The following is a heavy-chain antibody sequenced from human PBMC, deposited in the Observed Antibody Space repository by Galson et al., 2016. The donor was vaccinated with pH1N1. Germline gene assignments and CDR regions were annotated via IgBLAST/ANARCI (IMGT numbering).Heavy chain of an antibody. CDR1: GSSSTTYW. Sequence: QSGAEVKKPGESLKISCRRSGSSSTTYWIGWVRQLPGTGLEWMGLIYPGDSDTKYNPSPPGHVSFSVDKSINTAYLQWSSLQPSDTGIYYCSRRLSLTISGMGPYDAFDVWGQGTMVTVSS. D-gene: IGHD3-3*01. V-gene: IGHV5-51*01. J-gene: IGHJ3*01. CDR2: IYPGDSDT. CDR3: SRRLSLTISGMGPYDAFDV.